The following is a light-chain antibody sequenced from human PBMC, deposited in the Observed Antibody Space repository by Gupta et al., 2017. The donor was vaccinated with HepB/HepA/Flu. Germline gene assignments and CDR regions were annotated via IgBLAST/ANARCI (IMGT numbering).Light chain of an antibody. Sequence: EIVLTQSPGTLSLSPGEGATLSCRASQSVSSGNLAWHQQKPGQAPRLVIYGASSRAGGTPDRFSGSGSGTDFTLTISRLEREDFGVYYCQQYGASPPGSFGQGTRLDI. CDR1: QSVSSGN. V-gene: IGKV3-20*01. J-gene: IGKJ2*04. CDR3: QQYGASPPGS. CDR2: GAS.